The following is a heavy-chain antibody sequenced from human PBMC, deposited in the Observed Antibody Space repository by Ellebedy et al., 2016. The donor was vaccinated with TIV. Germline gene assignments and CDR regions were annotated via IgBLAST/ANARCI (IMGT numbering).Heavy chain of an antibody. Sequence: GESLKISCEASGFSVSTNYMAWVRQAPGKGLEWVSVIYSANNTHYAESVKGRFSISRDKFKNTIYLQMHGLRAEDTSLYYCVRERMPTPTWGQGTPVTVSS. J-gene: IGHJ5*02. CDR3: VRERMPTPT. D-gene: IGHD2-2*01. CDR1: GFSVSTNY. CDR2: IYSANNT. V-gene: IGHV3-66*01.